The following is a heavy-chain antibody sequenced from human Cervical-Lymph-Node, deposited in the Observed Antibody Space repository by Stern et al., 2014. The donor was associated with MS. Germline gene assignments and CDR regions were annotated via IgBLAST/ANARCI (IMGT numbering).Heavy chain of an antibody. V-gene: IGHV3-74*01. CDR3: AKGRKNDGFDL. D-gene: IGHD3-10*01. Sequence: EVQLVESGGGLVQPGGSLRLSCAASGFPFSTYWMHWVRQAAGKGLVWVSRINSDGSYITYADSVKGRFTISRDNAKNTLNLQMNSLRAEDTALYFCAKGRKNDGFDLWGQGTWSPSLQ. J-gene: IGHJ3*01. CDR2: INSDGSYI. CDR1: GFPFSTYW.